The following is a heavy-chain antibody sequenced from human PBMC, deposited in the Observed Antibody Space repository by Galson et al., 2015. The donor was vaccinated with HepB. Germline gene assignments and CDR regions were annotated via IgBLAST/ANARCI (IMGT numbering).Heavy chain of an antibody. V-gene: IGHV3-33*06. CDR2: IWYDGSNK. CDR1: GFTFSSYG. CDR3: AKGVRDIFLFDY. Sequence: SLRLSCAASGFTFSSYGMHWVRQAPGKGLEWVAVIWYDGSNKYYADSVKGRFTISRDNSKNTLYLQMNSLRAEDTAVYYCAKGVRDIFLFDYWGQGTLVTVSS. J-gene: IGHJ4*02. D-gene: IGHD3-9*01.